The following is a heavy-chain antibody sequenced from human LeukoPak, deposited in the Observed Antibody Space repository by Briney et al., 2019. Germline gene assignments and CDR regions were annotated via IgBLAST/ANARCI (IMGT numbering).Heavy chain of an antibody. D-gene: IGHD6-19*01. Sequence: ASVKVSCKASGYTFTSYYMHWVRQAPGQGLEWMGIINPSGASTSYAQKLQGRVTMTRDMSTSTVYMELSSLRSEETALYYCARDASIAVAGQDYYYYYMDVWGKGTTVTVSS. J-gene: IGHJ6*03. CDR1: GYTFTSYY. CDR3: ARDASIAVAGQDYYYYYMDV. CDR2: INPSGAST. V-gene: IGHV1-46*01.